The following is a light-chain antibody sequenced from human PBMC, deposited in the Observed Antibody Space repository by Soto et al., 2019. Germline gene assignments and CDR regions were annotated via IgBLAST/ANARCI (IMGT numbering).Light chain of an antibody. V-gene: IGKV3-20*01. CDR3: QKYGSSPF. CDR1: QSVSSSY. CDR2: GAS. J-gene: IGKJ2*01. Sequence: EIVLTQSPGTLSLSPGERATLSCRASQSVSSSYLAWYQQKPGQAPRLLIYGASSRATGITDRFSGSGSGTDFTLTISRLEPEEFAVYYCQKYGSSPFFGQGTKLEIK.